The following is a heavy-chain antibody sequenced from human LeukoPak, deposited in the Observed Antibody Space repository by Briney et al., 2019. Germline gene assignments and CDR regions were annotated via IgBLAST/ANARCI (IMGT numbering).Heavy chain of an antibody. V-gene: IGHV1-24*01. CDR1: GYTLTELS. CDR2: FDPEDGET. Sequence: ASAKVSCKVSGYTLTELSMHWVRQAPGKGLEWMGGFDPEDGETIYAQKFQGRVTMTEDTSTDTAYMELSSLRSEDTAVYYCATWARYSSGWVYYFDYWGQGTLVTVSS. CDR3: ATWARYSSGWVYYFDY. D-gene: IGHD6-19*01. J-gene: IGHJ4*02.